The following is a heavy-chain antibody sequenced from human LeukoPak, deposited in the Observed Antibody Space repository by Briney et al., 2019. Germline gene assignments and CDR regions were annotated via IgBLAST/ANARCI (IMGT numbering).Heavy chain of an antibody. CDR2: ISHSGT. D-gene: IGHD3-10*01. Sequence: KPSETLSLTCAVFGGSIRSSNWWTWVGQPPGKRLEWIGEISHSGTNHNPSLKSRVTISVDKSKNHFSLNLSSVTAADTAVYYCARRSLSGSGGYWGQGTLVTVSS. CDR1: GGSIRSSNW. CDR3: ARRSLSGSGGY. J-gene: IGHJ4*02. V-gene: IGHV4-4*02.